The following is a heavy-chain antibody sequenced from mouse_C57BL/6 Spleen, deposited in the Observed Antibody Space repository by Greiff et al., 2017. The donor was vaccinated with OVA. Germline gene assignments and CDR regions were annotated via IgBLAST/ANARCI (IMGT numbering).Heavy chain of an antibody. CDR1: GFTFSSYT. V-gene: IGHV5-9*01. CDR3: ARLNGEENAWFAY. J-gene: IGHJ3*01. CDR2: ISGGGGNT. Sequence: DVKLVESGGGLVKPGGSLKLSCAASGFTFSSYTMSWVRQTPEKRLEWVATISGGGGNTYYPDSVKGRFTISRDNAKNTLYLQMSSLRSEDTALYYCARLNGEENAWFAYWGQGTLVTVSA.